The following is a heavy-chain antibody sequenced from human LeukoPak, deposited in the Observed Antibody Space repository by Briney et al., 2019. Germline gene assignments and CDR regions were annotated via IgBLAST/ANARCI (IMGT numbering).Heavy chain of an antibody. CDR3: ATYLTYYYDSSGFNWFDP. V-gene: IGHV4-39*01. CDR2: IYYSGST. Sequence: SETLSLTCTVSGGSISSSSYSWGWIRQPPGKGLEWIGSIYYSGSTYYNPSLKSRVTISVDTSKNQFSLKLSSVTAADTAVYYCATYLTYYYDSSGFNWFDPWGQGTLVTVSS. J-gene: IGHJ5*02. D-gene: IGHD3-22*01. CDR1: GGSISSSSYS.